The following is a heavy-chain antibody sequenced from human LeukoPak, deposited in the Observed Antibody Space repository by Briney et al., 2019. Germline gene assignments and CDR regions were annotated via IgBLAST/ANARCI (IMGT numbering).Heavy chain of an antibody. CDR1: GGSISSYC. CDR2: IYTSGST. V-gene: IGHV4-4*07. CDR3: ARGLSIAAALNWFDP. D-gene: IGHD6-13*01. Sequence: SETLSLTCTVSGGSISSYCWSWIRQPAGKGLEWIGRIYTSGSTNYNPSLKSRVTMSVDTSKNQFSLKLSSVTAADTAVYYCARGLSIAAALNWFDPWGQGTLVTVSS. J-gene: IGHJ5*02.